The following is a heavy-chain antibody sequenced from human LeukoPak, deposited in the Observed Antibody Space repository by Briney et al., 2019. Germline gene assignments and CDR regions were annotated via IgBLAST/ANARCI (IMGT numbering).Heavy chain of an antibody. D-gene: IGHD3-9*01. J-gene: IGHJ4*02. V-gene: IGHV3-23*01. CDR1: GFTFSSYA. CDR2: ISGSGGST. CDR3: TTMGRYFDENDY. Sequence: QPGGSLRLSCAASGFTFSSYAMSWVRQAPGKGQEWVSAISGSGGSTYYADSVKGQFTISRDNSKNTLYLQMNSLRAEDTAVYYCTTMGRYFDENDYWGQGTLVTVSS.